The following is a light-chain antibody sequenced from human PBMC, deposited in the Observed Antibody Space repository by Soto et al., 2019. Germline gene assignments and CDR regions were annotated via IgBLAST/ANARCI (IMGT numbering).Light chain of an antibody. CDR2: DAS. Sequence: EIVLTQSPATVALSPGERATLSCRASQSVRSYLAWYQQKPGQAPRLLIYDASNRATGFPARFSGSGYGTDVDITISSLEPEDFAVYYCQQLNSGPLTFGGGTKVEI. CDR1: QSVRSY. V-gene: IGKV3-11*01. CDR3: QQLNSGPLT. J-gene: IGKJ4*01.